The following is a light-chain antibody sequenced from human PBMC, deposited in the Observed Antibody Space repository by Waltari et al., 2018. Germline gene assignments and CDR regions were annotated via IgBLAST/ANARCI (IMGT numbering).Light chain of an antibody. Sequence: DIVMTQSPDSLAVSLGERATINCQSSQSVLYSSNNKNYLAWYQQKPGQPPKLLIYGASTRESGVTDRFSGSGSGTDFTLTISSLQAEDVAVYYCQQYYSSPLTFGQGTKLEI. CDR1: QSVLYSSNNKNY. V-gene: IGKV4-1*01. CDR2: GAS. J-gene: IGKJ2*01. CDR3: QQYYSSPLT.